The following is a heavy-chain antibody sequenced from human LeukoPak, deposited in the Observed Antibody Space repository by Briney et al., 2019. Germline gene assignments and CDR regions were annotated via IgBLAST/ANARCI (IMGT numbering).Heavy chain of an antibody. CDR2: IYSGST. V-gene: IGHV4-59*01. Sequence: SETLSLTCSVSGASITSSYWSWIRQTPGKGLEWIGNIYSGSTNYNPSFESRVTVSLDTSKNHFSLRLTSVTAADTALYYCARDGYGSGSYGWFDPWDQGTLVTVSS. CDR3: ARDGYGSGSYGWFDP. D-gene: IGHD3-10*01. J-gene: IGHJ5*02. CDR1: GASITSSY.